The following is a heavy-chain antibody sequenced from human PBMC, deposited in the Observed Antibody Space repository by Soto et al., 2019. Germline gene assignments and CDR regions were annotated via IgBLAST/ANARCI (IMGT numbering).Heavy chain of an antibody. D-gene: IGHD5-12*01. CDR3: GRGRSGQIVVFH. Sequence: ASVKVSCKASGYTFTGHYIHWVRQAPEQGPEWMGEIGPESGATRYAQRFQGRVTMTRDMSITTVYMELNNLRPDDTAVYYCGRGRSGQIVVFHWGQGTPVTVSS. J-gene: IGHJ4*02. CDR2: IGPESGAT. CDR1: GYTFTGHY. V-gene: IGHV1-2*02.